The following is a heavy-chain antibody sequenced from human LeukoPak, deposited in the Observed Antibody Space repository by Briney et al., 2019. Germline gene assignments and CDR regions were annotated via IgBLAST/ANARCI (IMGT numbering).Heavy chain of an antibody. V-gene: IGHV4-39*01. CDR3: ARVPSPVAGFDY. J-gene: IGHJ4*02. Sequence: SETLSLTCTVSGGSISSSSYYWGWIRQPPGKGLEWIGSIYYSGSTYYNPSLKSRVTISVDTSKNQFSLKLSSVTAADTAVYYCARVPSPVAGFDYWGQGTLVTVSS. CDR2: IYYSGST. CDR1: GGSISSSSYY. D-gene: IGHD6-19*01.